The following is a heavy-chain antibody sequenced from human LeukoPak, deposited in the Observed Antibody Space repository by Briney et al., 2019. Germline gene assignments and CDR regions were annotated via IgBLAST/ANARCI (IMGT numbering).Heavy chain of an antibody. D-gene: IGHD6-19*01. CDR1: GGSISSSSYY. J-gene: IGHJ3*02. CDR2: INHSGST. CDR3: ARELSYSSGWYSAFDI. Sequence: PSETLSLTCTVSGGSISSSSYYWSWIREPPGKGLEWIGEINHSGSTNYNPPLKSRVTISVDTSKNQFSLKLSSVTAADTAVYYCARELSYSSGWYSAFDIWGQGTMVTVSS. V-gene: IGHV4-39*07.